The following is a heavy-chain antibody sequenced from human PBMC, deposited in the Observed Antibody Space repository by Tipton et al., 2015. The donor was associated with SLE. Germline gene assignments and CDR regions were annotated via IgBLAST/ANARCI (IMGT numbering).Heavy chain of an antibody. V-gene: IGHV4-34*01. CDR3: ARGRHCSSTSCSYYFDY. CDR1: GGSFSGYY. Sequence: TLSLTCAVYGGSFSGYYWSWIRQPPGKGLEWIGEINHSGSANYNPSLKSRVTISIDTSKNQFSLKVSSVTAADTAVYYCARGRHCSSTSCSYYFDYWGQGTLVTVSS. J-gene: IGHJ4*02. D-gene: IGHD2-2*01. CDR2: INHSGSA.